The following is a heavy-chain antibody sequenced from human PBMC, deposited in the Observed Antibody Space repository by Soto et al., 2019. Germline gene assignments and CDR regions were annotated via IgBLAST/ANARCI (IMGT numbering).Heavy chain of an antibody. CDR1: Y. CDR3: ARDGGPLT. V-gene: IGHV4-31*02. J-gene: IGHJ5*02. Sequence: YWSWIRKQPGKGLEWIGYIYYSGSTYYNPSLKSRVTISVDTSKNQFSLKLSSVTAADTAVYYCARDGGPLTWGQGTLVTVSS. D-gene: IGHD3-3*01. CDR2: IYYSGST.